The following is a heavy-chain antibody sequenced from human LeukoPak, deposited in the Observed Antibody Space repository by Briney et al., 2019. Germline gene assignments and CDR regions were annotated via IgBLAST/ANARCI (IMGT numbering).Heavy chain of an antibody. D-gene: IGHD3-10*01. V-gene: IGHV1-18*01. CDR3: ARDLGFGETHDY. CDR1: GYTFTSYG. J-gene: IGHJ4*02. Sequence: VASVKVSCKASGYTFTSYGISCVRQAPGQGLEWMGWISAYNGNTNYAQKLQGRVTTTTDTSTSTAYMELRSLRSDDTAVYYCARDLGFGETHDYWGQGTLVTVSS. CDR2: ISAYNGNT.